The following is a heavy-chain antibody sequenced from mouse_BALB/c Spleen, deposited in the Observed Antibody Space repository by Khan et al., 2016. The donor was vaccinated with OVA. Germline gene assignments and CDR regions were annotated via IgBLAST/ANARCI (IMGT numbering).Heavy chain of an antibody. J-gene: IGHJ3*01. CDR2: IDPFSGGT. CDR3: TRHGYVAWFTY. CDR1: GYPFTSYY. Sequence: IQLVQSGPELMKPGASVKISCKASGYPFTSYYIHWLMQSHGKSLEWIVYIDPFSGGTTYNQKFKGKATLTVDKSSSTAYIHLSNLTSEDSAVYDCTRHGYVAWFTYWGQGTLVTVSA. V-gene: IGHV1S135*01. D-gene: IGHD2-2*01.